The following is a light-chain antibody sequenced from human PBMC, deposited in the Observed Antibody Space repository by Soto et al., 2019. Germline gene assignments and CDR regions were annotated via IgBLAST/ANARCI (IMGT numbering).Light chain of an antibody. Sequence: EIVMTQSPLTLPVTPGEPASMSCRSSQSLLYNNTFNYLDWYLQKPGQSPHLLIYLGSNRASGVPDRCSGSGSGTDFSLKISRVEAEDVGTYYCMQALQSLTFGQGTRLEIQ. J-gene: IGKJ5*01. CDR3: MQALQSLT. CDR1: QSLLYNNTFNY. CDR2: LGS. V-gene: IGKV2-28*01.